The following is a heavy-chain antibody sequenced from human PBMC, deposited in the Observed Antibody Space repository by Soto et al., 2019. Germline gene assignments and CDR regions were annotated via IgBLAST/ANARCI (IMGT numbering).Heavy chain of an antibody. CDR1: GGSFSGYY. Sequence: QVQLQQWGAGLLKPSETLSLTCAVYGGSFSGYYWSWIRQPPGKGLEWIGEINHSGSPNYNPSLKSRDTISVDTSKNQWSLKLSSVTAADTAVYYCARGPFGYCSGGSCYKNWFDPWGQGTLVSVSS. D-gene: IGHD2-15*01. V-gene: IGHV4-34*01. CDR2: INHSGSP. CDR3: ARGPFGYCSGGSCYKNWFDP. J-gene: IGHJ5*02.